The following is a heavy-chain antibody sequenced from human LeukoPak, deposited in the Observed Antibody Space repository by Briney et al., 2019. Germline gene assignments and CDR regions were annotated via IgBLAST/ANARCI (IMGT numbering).Heavy chain of an antibody. CDR3: ARVRFGARDAFDI. Sequence: ASVKVSCKASGYTFTSYGISWVRQAPGQGLEWMGWISAYNGNTNYAQKLQGRVTMITDTSTSTAYMELRSLRSDDAAVYYCARVRFGARDAFDIWGQGTMVAVSS. J-gene: IGHJ3*02. V-gene: IGHV1-18*01. CDR1: GYTFTSYG. D-gene: IGHD3-3*01. CDR2: ISAYNGNT.